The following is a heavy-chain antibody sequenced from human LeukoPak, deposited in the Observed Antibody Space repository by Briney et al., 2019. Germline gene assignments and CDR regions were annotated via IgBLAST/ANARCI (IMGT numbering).Heavy chain of an antibody. D-gene: IGHD4-23*01. V-gene: IGHV3-23*01. J-gene: IGHJ4*01. CDR3: AKAGRGNPVRGYFDY. Sequence: AGGSLTLSCAASGFTFSSYAMSWVRQPPGKGLEWVSDICGSGDRTDYAEVVKGRFTISRDNSTYTLYLQMNSLSAEGTAVESCAKAGRGNPVRGYFDYWGHGTLVTVSS. CDR2: ICGSGDRT. CDR1: GFTFSSYA.